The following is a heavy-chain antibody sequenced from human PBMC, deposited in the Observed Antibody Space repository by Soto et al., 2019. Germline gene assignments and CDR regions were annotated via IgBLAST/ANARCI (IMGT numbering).Heavy chain of an antibody. Sequence: QLQLQESGSGLVKPSQTLSLTCAVSGGSISSGGYSWSWIRQPPGKGLEWIGYIYHSGSTYYNPSLKSRVTIPEDGSKNQFSLKLSSVPAAATAVYSCARGGGNTFDYWGQGTLVTVSS. CDR1: GGSISSGGYS. D-gene: IGHD3-16*01. CDR2: IYHSGST. CDR3: ARGGGNTFDY. J-gene: IGHJ4*02. V-gene: IGHV4-30-2*01.